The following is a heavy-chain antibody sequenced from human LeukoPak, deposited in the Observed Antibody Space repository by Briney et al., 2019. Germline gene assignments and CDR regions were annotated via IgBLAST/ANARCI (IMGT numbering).Heavy chain of an antibody. J-gene: IGHJ4*01. CDR2: IYTSGST. CDR3: ARGVGYCSGGRCPFDY. CDR1: GGSISSASYY. D-gene: IGHD2-15*01. V-gene: IGHV4-61*02. Sequence: PSETLSLTCTVSGGSISSASYYWSWIRQPAGKGLEWIGRIYTSGSTNYNPPLKSRVTISVDTSKNQFSLKVISVTAADTAVYYCARGVGYCSGGRCPFDYWGRGTQVTVSS.